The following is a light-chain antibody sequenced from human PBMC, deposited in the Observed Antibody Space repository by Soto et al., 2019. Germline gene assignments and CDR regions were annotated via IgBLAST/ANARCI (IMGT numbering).Light chain of an antibody. CDR2: AAS. J-gene: IGKJ1*01. Sequence: IQMTQSPSSLSASVGDRVTITCRASQSISSYLNWYQQKPGKAPKLLIYAASSLQSGVPSRFSGSGSGTDFTLTISSLQPEDFATYYCLQDYNYPRTFGQGTKVDIK. CDR3: LQDYNYPRT. V-gene: IGKV1-6*01. CDR1: QSISSY.